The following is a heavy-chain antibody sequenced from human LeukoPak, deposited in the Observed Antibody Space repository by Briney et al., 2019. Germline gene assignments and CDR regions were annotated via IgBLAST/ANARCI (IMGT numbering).Heavy chain of an antibody. V-gene: IGHV1-2*02. CDR1: GYTFTSYG. CDR3: ARDYGRVEDY. J-gene: IGHJ4*02. CDR2: INPNSGGT. D-gene: IGHD1-26*01. Sequence: ASVKVSCKASGYTFTSYGISWVRQAPGQGLEWMGWINPNSGGTNYAQKFQGRVTMTRDTSISTAYMELSRLRSDDTAVYYCARDYGRVEDYWGQGTLVTVSS.